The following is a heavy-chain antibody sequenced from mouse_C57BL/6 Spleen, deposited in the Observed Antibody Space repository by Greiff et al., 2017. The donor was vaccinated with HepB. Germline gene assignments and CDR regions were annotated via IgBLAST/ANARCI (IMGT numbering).Heavy chain of an antibody. V-gene: IGHV1-26*01. J-gene: IGHJ2*01. CDR2: INPNNGGT. Sequence: EVQLQQSGPELVKPGASVKISCKASGYTFTDYYMNWVKQSHGKSLEWIGDINPNNGGTSYNQKFKGKATLTVDKSSSTAYMELRSLTSEDSAVYYCARSGVLWLYYFDYWGQGTTLTVSS. D-gene: IGHD2-2*01. CDR3: ARSGVLWLYYFDY. CDR1: GYTFTDYY.